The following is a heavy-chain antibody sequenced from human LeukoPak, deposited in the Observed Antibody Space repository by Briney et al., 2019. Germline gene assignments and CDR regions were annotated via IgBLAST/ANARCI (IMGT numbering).Heavy chain of an antibody. V-gene: IGHV3-48*01. D-gene: IGHD4-11*01. CDR1: GFTFDSYS. Sequence: PGGSLRLSCVVSGFTFDSYSMNWVRQAPGKGLEWISYISNSGSPIYYADPVKGRFTISRDKDKSSLYLQMNSLAADDTAVYYCARGLALGLTVTPKAFDYWGQGTLVTVSS. J-gene: IGHJ4*02. CDR3: ARGLALGLTVTPKAFDY. CDR2: ISNSGSPI.